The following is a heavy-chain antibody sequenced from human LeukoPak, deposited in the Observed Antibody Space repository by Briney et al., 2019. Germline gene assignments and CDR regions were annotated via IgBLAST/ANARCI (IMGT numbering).Heavy chain of an antibody. CDR2: IIPILGIA. CDR3: ARPIDYDFWSGPGGLDY. Sequence: GASVKVSCKASGGTFSSYAISWVRQAPGQGLEWMGRIIPILGIANYAQKFQGRVTITADKSTSTAYMELSSLRSEDTAVYYCARPIDYDFWSGPGGLDYWGQGTLVTVSS. CDR1: GGTFSSYA. V-gene: IGHV1-69*04. D-gene: IGHD3-3*01. J-gene: IGHJ4*02.